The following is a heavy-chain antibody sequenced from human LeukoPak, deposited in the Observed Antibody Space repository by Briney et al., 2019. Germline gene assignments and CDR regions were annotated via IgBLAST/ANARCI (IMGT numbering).Heavy chain of an antibody. CDR3: AREGNSSGWYLGAFDI. V-gene: IGHV3-7*01. CDR1: GFTFSSYW. CDR2: IKQDGSEN. D-gene: IGHD6-19*01. Sequence: PGGSLRLSCAASGFTFSSYWMSWVRQAPGKVLEWVATIKQDGSENHYVDSVKGRFTISRDNAKSSLYLQMNSLRAEDTAVYYCAREGNSSGWYLGAFDIWGQGTMVTVSS. J-gene: IGHJ3*02.